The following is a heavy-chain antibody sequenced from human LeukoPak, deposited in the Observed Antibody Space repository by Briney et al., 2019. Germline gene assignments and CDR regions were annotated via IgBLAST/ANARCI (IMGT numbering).Heavy chain of an antibody. D-gene: IGHD4-23*01. CDR3: ARQGRGYGGNSDY. Sequence: SETLSLTCTVSGGSISSYYWTWIRQPPGKGLEWVGYIYYSGSTNYNPSLKSRVTISVDTSKNQFSLKLSSVTAADTAVYYCARQGRGYGGNSDYWGQGTLVTVSS. V-gene: IGHV4-59*08. CDR1: GGSISSYY. J-gene: IGHJ4*02. CDR2: IYYSGST.